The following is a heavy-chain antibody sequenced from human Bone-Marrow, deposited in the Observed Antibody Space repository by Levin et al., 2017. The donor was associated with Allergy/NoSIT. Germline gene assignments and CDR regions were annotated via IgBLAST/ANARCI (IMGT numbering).Heavy chain of an antibody. CDR3: ARLSGGPFDY. D-gene: IGHD2-15*01. J-gene: IGHJ4*02. Sequence: MSSETLSLTCTISGGSMNNFYWSWIRQFPGKGLESIGFISYSGSTTYTPSLNSRVTISLDMSMNQFSLNLTSMTAADTAVYFCARLSGGPFDYWGQGILVTVSS. CDR2: ISYSGST. V-gene: IGHV4-59*08. CDR1: GGSMNNFY.